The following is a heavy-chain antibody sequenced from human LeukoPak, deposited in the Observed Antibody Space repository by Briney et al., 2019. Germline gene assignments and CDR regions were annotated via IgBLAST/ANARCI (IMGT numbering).Heavy chain of an antibody. V-gene: IGHV1-8*01. CDR2: MNPNSGHT. CDR1: GYTFTSYD. D-gene: IGHD5-12*01. CDR3: ARGESSGYDGRFEY. Sequence: ASVKVSCKVSGYTFTSYDINWVRRATGQRLEWMGWMNPNSGHTGYAQKFQGTVTMTKNTSISTAYMELGSLRSEDTAVYYCARGESSGYDGRFEYWGQGTLVTVSS. J-gene: IGHJ4*02.